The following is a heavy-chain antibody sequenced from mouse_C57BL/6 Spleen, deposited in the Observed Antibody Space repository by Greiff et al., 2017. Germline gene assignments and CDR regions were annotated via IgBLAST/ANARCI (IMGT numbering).Heavy chain of an antibody. V-gene: IGHV14-3*01. CDR1: GFNIKHTY. CDR2: IDPANGNT. J-gene: IGHJ2*01. D-gene: IGHD1-1*02. CDR3: ALWGEKNY. Sequence: VQLQQSVAELVRPGASVKLSCTASGFNIKHTYMHWVKQRPEQGLEWIGRIDPANGNTKYAPKFQGTATITADTSSNTAYLQLSSLTSEDTAIYSCALWGEKNYWGQGTTLTVSS.